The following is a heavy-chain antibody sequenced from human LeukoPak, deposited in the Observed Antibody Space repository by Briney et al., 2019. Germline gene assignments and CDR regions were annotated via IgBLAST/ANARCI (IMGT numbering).Heavy chain of an antibody. CDR2: ISSNGGST. Sequence: PGGSLRLSCAASGFTFSSYAMHWVRQAPGKGLEYVSAISSNGGSTYYANSVKGRFTISRDNSKNTLYLQMGSLRAEDMAVYYCARAPPRNVDSSGYGGDYWGQGTLVTVSS. V-gene: IGHV3-64*01. CDR1: GFTFSSYA. CDR3: ARAPPRNVDSSGYGGDY. J-gene: IGHJ4*02. D-gene: IGHD3-22*01.